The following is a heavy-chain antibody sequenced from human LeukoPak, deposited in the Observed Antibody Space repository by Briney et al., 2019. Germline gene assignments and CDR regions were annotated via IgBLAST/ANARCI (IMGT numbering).Heavy chain of an antibody. CDR3: ARAGGVYWFDP. D-gene: IGHD1-14*01. CDR1: GGSFSGYY. J-gene: IGHJ5*02. V-gene: IGHV4-34*01. CDR2: INHSGST. Sequence: PSETLSLTCAVYGGSFSGYYWSWIRQPPGKGLEWIGEINHSGSTNYNPSLKSRVTISVDTSKNQFSLKLSSVTAADTAVYYCARAGGVYWFDPWGQGTLVTVSS.